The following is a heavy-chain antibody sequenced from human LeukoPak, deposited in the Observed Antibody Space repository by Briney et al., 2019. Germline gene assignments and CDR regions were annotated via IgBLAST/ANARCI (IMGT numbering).Heavy chain of an antibody. Sequence: GGSLRLSCEASGNYWIHWVRQAPGKGLVWVSHINGDGSWTTYADSVKGRFTISKDNAKNTVYLQMNNLRAEDTAVYYCVSFYETYWGRGTLVTVSS. CDR1: GNYW. CDR3: VSFYETY. CDR2: INGDGSWT. V-gene: IGHV3-74*01. J-gene: IGHJ4*02. D-gene: IGHD2-2*01.